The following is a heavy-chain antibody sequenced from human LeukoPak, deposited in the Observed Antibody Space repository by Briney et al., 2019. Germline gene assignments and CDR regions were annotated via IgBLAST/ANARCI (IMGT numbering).Heavy chain of an antibody. J-gene: IGHJ4*02. CDR3: AKDHDCLGY. Sequence: GRSLRLSCAASGFTFSTYGMHWVRQAPGKGLEWVALISYDGSKKYYAASVKGRFAVSRDNSKNTLYLQMNSLRAEHTAMYYCAKDHDCLGYWGQGALVTVSS. CDR1: GFTFSTYG. CDR2: ISYDGSKK. V-gene: IGHV3-30*18.